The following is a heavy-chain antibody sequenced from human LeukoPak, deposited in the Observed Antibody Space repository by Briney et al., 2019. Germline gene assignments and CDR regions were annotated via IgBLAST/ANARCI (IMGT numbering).Heavy chain of an antibody. D-gene: IGHD3-3*01. CDR3: ARDQWYYDFWSGYKNYGMDV. CDR1: GFPFSSYS. J-gene: IGHJ6*02. V-gene: IGHV3-21*01. CDR2: ISSSSSYI. Sequence: PGGSLRLSCAASGFPFSSYSMNWVRQAPGKGLEWVSSISSSSSYIYYADSVKGRFTVSRDNAKNSLYLQMNSLRAEDMAVYYCARDQWYYDFWSGYKNYGMDVWGQGTTVTVSS.